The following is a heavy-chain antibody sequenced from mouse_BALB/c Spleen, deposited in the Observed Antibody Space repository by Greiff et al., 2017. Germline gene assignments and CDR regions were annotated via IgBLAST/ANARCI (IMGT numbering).Heavy chain of an antibody. Sequence: LVKTGASVKISCKASGYSFTGYYMHWVKQSHGKSLEWIGYISCYNGATSYNQKFKGKATFTVDTSSSTAYMQFNSLTSEDSAVYYCASTTRGAWFAYWGQGTLVTVSA. D-gene: IGHD1-1*01. CDR1: GYSFTGYY. J-gene: IGHJ3*01. CDR2: ISCYNGAT. CDR3: ASTTRGAWFAY. V-gene: IGHV1S34*01.